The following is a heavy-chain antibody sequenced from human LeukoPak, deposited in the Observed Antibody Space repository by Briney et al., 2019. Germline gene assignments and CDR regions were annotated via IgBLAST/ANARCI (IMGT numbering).Heavy chain of an antibody. CDR2: INHSGST. J-gene: IGHJ6*03. D-gene: IGHD3-10*01. CDR1: GGSFSGYY. V-gene: IGHV4-34*01. CDR3: ARLTGDAYYYYYMDV. Sequence: SETLSLTCAVYGGSFSGYYWSWIRQPPGKGLEWIGEINHSGSTNYSPSLKSRVTISVDTSKNQFSLKLSSVTAADTAVYYCARLTGDAYYYYYMDVWGKGTTVTISS.